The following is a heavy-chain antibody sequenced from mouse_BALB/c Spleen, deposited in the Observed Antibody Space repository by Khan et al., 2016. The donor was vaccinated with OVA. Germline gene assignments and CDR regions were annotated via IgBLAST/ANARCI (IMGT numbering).Heavy chain of an antibody. CDR3: ARIKYGNYVSLDY. J-gene: IGHJ4*01. CDR2: IWSGGST. Sequence: VELLESGPGLVAPSQSLSITCTVSGFSLSRYSVHWVRQPPGKGLEWLGMIWSGGSTDYNSALESRLSISKDNSKSQVFLKMNSLQTDDTAMYCCARIKYGNYVSLDYWGQGTSVTVSS. V-gene: IGHV2-6-4*01. CDR1: GFSLSRYS. D-gene: IGHD2-10*02.